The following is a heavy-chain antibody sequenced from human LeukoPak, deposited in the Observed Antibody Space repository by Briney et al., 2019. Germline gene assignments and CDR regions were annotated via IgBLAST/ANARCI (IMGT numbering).Heavy chain of an antibody. CDR3: ARVEGRYYYDSSGYWDY. CDR1: GGSISSYY. D-gene: IGHD3-22*01. CDR2: IYHSGST. Sequence: SETLSLTCTVSGGSISSYYWSWIRQPPGKGLEWIGEIYHSGSTNYNPSLKSRVTISVDKSKNQFSLKLSSVTAADTAVYYCARVEGRYYYDSSGYWDYWGQGTLVTVSS. J-gene: IGHJ4*02. V-gene: IGHV4-59*12.